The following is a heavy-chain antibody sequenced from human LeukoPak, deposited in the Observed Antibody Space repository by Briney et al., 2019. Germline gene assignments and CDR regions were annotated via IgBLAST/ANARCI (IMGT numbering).Heavy chain of an antibody. CDR2: IYYSGST. CDR3: ASSGYSLGGRWFDP. Sequence: PSETLSLTCTVSGGSISSYYWSWIRQPPGKGLQWLGYIYYSGSTNYNPSLKSRVTISVDTSKNQFSLKLSSVTAADTAVYYCASSGYSLGGRWFDPWGQGTLVTVSS. V-gene: IGHV4-59*01. J-gene: IGHJ5*02. CDR1: GGSISSYY. D-gene: IGHD5-18*01.